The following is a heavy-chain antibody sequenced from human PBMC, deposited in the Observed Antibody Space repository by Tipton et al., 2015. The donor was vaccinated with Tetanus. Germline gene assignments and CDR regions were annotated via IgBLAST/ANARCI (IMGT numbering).Heavy chain of an antibody. CDR1: GGSFSGYY. CDR2: INHSGST. D-gene: IGHD3-10*01. J-gene: IGHJ4*02. Sequence: GLVKPSETLSLTCAVYGGSFSGYYWSWIRQPPGKGLEWIGEINHSGSTNYNPSLKSRVTISVDTSKNQFSLKLSSVTAADTAVYYCARVYYGSGSYYFDYWGQGTLVTVSS. CDR3: ARVYYGSGSYYFDY. V-gene: IGHV4-34*01.